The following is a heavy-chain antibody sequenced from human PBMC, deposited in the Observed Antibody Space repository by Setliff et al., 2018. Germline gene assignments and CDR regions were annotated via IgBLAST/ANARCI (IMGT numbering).Heavy chain of an antibody. CDR1: GFAFSDYG. D-gene: IGHD4-4*01. CDR2: INAHNGNT. CDR3: ARPLFCTTYSCPMDV. Sequence: GASVKVSCKASGFAFSDYGVTWVRQAPGQGLEWVAWINAHNGNTDYAHHLQGRVTVTTDTSSNTAFMYLRSLRTDDTAIYYCARPLFCTTYSCPMDVWGKGTMVTVSS. J-gene: IGHJ6*04. V-gene: IGHV1-18*01.